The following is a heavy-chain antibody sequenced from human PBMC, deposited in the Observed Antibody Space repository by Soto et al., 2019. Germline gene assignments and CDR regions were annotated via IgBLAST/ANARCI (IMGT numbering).Heavy chain of an antibody. CDR2: IYYSGST. Sequence: SETLSLTCTVSGGSISSGGYYWSWIRQHPGKGLEWIGYIYYSGSTYYNPSLKSRVTISVDTSKNQFSLKLSSVTAADTAVYYCARTLATEIRGEIDYWGQGTLVTVSS. D-gene: IGHD5-12*01. CDR1: GGSISSGGYY. CDR3: ARTLATEIRGEIDY. V-gene: IGHV4-31*03. J-gene: IGHJ4*02.